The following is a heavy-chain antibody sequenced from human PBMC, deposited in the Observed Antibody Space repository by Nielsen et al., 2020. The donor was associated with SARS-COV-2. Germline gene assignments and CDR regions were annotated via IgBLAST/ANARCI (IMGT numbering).Heavy chain of an antibody. CDR2: ISAYNGNT. D-gene: IGHD6-13*01. V-gene: IGHV1-18*01. CDR1: GYTFTSYG. Sequence: SVKVSCKASGYTFTSYGISWVRQAPGQGLEWMGWISAYNGNTNYAQKLQGRVTMTTDTSTSTAYMELRSLRSDDTAVYYCARRSSSSWYTPYYYYGMDVWGQGTTVTVSS. CDR3: ARRSSSSWYTPYYYYGMDV. J-gene: IGHJ6*02.